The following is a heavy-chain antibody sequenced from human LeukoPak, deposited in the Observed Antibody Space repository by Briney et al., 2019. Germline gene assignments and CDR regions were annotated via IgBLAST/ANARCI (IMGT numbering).Heavy chain of an antibody. D-gene: IGHD5-24*01. CDR2: IYYSGST. V-gene: IGHV4-59*11. CDR1: GGPISSHY. CDR3: ARDGYNSFDY. Sequence: SETLSLTCTVSGGPISSHYWSWIRQPPGKGLEWIGYIYYSGSTNYNPSLKSRVTISVDTSKNQFSLKLSSVTAADTAVYYCARDGYNSFDYWGQGTLVTVSS. J-gene: IGHJ4*02.